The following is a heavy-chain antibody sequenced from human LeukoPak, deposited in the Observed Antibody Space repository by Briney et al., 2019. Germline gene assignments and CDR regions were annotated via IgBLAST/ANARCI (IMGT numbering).Heavy chain of an antibody. D-gene: IGHD1-26*01. J-gene: IGHJ6*03. V-gene: IGHV3-64*01. CDR3: ARRTEVWKSYGSYYYYMDV. Sequence: GGSLRLSCAASGFTFSSYAMHWVRQAPGKGLEYVSAISSNGGSTYYANSVKGRFTISRDNAKNSLYLQMNSLRVEDTAVYYCARRTEVWKSYGSYYYYMDVWGKGTTVTVSS. CDR2: ISSNGGST. CDR1: GFTFSSYA.